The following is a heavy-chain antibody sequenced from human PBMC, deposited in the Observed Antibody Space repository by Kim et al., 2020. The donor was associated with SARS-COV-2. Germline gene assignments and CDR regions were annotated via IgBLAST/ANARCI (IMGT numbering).Heavy chain of an antibody. CDR1: GFTFSSYG. Sequence: GGSLRLSCAASGFTFSSYGMHWVRQAPGKGLEWVAVIWYDGSNKYYVDSVKGRFTISRDNSKNTLYLQMNSLRAEDTAVYYCAKGGLDYYDSSGYYWGPNYYYYGMDVWGQGTTVTVSS. J-gene: IGHJ6*02. D-gene: IGHD3-22*01. CDR3: AKGGLDYYDSSGYYWGPNYYYYGMDV. V-gene: IGHV3-33*06. CDR2: IWYDGSNK.